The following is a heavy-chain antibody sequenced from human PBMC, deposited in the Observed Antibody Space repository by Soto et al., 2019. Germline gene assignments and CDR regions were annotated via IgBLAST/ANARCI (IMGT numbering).Heavy chain of an antibody. Sequence: ASVKVSCXASGYTFTSYGISWVRQAPGQGLEWMGWISAYNGNTNYAQKLQGRVTMTTDTSTSTAYMELRSLRSDDTAVYYCASGRIVVVPAAIRDDYYYGMDVWGQGTTVTVSS. V-gene: IGHV1-18*01. J-gene: IGHJ6*02. CDR1: GYTFTSYG. CDR3: ASGRIVVVPAAIRDDYYYGMDV. D-gene: IGHD2-2*02. CDR2: ISAYNGNT.